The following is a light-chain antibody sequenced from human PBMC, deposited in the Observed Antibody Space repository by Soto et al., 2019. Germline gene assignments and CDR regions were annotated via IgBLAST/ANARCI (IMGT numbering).Light chain of an antibody. CDR3: TSYTTSGTTYVV. CDR1: SSDVGGYTY. Sequence: QSALTQPASVSGSPRQSITISCTGASSDVGGYTYVSWYQQHPGKAPKLIIYEVNNRPSGVSNRFSGSKSGNTASLTISGLQTEDEADYYCTSYTTSGTTYVVFGGGTKVTVL. V-gene: IGLV2-14*01. J-gene: IGLJ2*01. CDR2: EVN.